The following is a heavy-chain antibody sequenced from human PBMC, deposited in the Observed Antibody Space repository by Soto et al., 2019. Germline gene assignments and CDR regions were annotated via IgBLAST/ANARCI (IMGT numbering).Heavy chain of an antibody. V-gene: IGHV1-69*02. J-gene: IGHJ6*03. D-gene: IGHD6-6*01. CDR2: IIPILGIA. Sequence: QVQLVQSGAEVKKPGSSVKVSCKASGGTFSSYTISWVRQAPGQGLEWMGRIIPILGIANYAQKFQGRVTITADKSTSTAYMELSSLRSEDTAVYYCARSLAARFNYYYYYMDVWGKGTTVTVSS. CDR1: GGTFSSYT. CDR3: ARSLAARFNYYYYYMDV.